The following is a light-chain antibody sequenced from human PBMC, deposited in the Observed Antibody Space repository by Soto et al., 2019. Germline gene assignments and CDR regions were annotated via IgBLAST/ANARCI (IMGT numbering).Light chain of an antibody. V-gene: IGLV1-44*01. J-gene: IGLJ3*02. CDR1: TSPFGFYS. Sequence: QPVLTQSPSASGTPWQTVTIFCSGGTSPFGFYSIEWYQQVPGAAPRLLMYNNDQRASGVPDRFSGSNSGTSASLAISALQSEDEAVYYCASWHDSLNAWVIGGGTQLTVL. CDR2: NND. CDR3: ASWHDSLNAWV.